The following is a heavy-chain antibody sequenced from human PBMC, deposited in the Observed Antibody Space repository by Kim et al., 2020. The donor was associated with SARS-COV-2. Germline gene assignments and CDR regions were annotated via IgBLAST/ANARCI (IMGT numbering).Heavy chain of an antibody. Sequence: GGSLRLSCAASGFTFSSYSMNWVRQAPGKGLEWVSSISSSSSYIYYADSVKGRFTISRDNAKNSLYLQMNSLRAEDTAVYYCARGKYCSSTSCYIKGKYYYYGMDVWGQGTTVTVSS. CDR2: ISSSSSYI. J-gene: IGHJ6*02. CDR3: ARGKYCSSTSCYIKGKYYYYGMDV. D-gene: IGHD2-2*02. CDR1: GFTFSSYS. V-gene: IGHV3-21*01.